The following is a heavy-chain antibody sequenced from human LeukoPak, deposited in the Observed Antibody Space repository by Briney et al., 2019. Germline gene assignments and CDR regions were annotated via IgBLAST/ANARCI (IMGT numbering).Heavy chain of an antibody. CDR1: GGSISSFY. D-gene: IGHD1-1*01. CDR2: IYTSGPT. J-gene: IGHJ6*03. CDR3: ARHGSANYYFYYMDV. Sequence: SETLSLTYTVSGGSISSFYWSWIRQPPGKGLEWIGYIYTSGPTNYNPSLESRVTISVDTSKNQFSLKLTSVTAADTAVYYCARHGSANYYFYYMDVWGKGTTVTVSS. V-gene: IGHV4-4*09.